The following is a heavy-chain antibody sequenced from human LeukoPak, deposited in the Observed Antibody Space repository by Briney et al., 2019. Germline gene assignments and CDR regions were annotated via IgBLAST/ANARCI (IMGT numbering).Heavy chain of an antibody. V-gene: IGHV4-59*01. J-gene: IGHJ2*01. Sequence: SETLSLTCTVSGGSISNYYWSWIRQPPGKGLEWIGYIYYSGSTNYNPSLKSRVTISVDTSKNQFSLKLSSGTAADTAVYYCAKESTSYHWYFDLWGRGTLVTVSS. CDR1: GGSISNYY. CDR3: AKESTSYHWYFDL. CDR2: IYYSGST.